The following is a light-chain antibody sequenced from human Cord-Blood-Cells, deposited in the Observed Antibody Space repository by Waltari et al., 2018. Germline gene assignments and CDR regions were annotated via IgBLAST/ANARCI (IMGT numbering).Light chain of an antibody. J-gene: IGLJ1*01. V-gene: IGLV2-8*01. CDR3: SSYAGSNYV. Sequence: QSALTQPPSAPGSPGQSVTIPCTGTSSDVGGSNYVSWYQQHPGNAPKRMIYEVSKRPSGVPDRFSGSKSGNTASLTVSGLQAEDEADYYCSSYAGSNYVFGTGTKVTVL. CDR1: SSDVGGSNY. CDR2: EVS.